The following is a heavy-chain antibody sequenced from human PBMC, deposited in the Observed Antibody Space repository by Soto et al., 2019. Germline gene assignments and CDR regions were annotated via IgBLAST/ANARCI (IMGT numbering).Heavy chain of an antibody. CDR2: TYYRSGWSR. Sequence: ASETLSLTCAISGFSISTDSAAWNWIRQSPSRGLEWLGRTYYRSGWSREYAVSVRGRITINPDTSKNQFSLQLNSVTPEDTAVYFCARAYSSGWFSYFDFWGQGTLVTVSS. D-gene: IGHD6-19*01. J-gene: IGHJ4*02. CDR3: ARAYSSGWFSYFDF. V-gene: IGHV6-1*01. CDR1: GFSISTDSAA.